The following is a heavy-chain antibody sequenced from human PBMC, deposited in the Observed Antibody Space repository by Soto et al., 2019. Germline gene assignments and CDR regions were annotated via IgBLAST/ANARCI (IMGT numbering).Heavy chain of an antibody. Sequence: PGGSLRLSCAASWFTISRNYMSWVRQAPGKGLEWVSVIYSAGNTYYADSVKGRFSISRDNSKNTVYLQMNSLRVEDTAVYYCARGRDGYNFLYEPTWGQGTLVTVSS. CDR2: IYSAGNT. J-gene: IGHJ4*02. CDR3: ARGRDGYNFLYEPT. V-gene: IGHV3-53*01. D-gene: IGHD5-12*01. CDR1: WFTISRNY.